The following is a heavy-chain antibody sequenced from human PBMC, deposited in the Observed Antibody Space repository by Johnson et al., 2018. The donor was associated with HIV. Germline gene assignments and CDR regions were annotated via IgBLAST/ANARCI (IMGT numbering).Heavy chain of an antibody. Sequence: VQLVESGGGLVQPGRSLRLSCAASGFTFDDYAMHWVRQAPGKGLEWVSGISWNSGSIGYADYVKGRFTISRDNAKNSLYLQMNSLRAEDTAFYYCAKDLNPLTTLDAFDIWGQGTMVTVSS. CDR3: AKDLNPLTTLDAFDI. CDR2: ISWNSGSI. CDR1: GFTFDDYA. J-gene: IGHJ3*02. D-gene: IGHD4-11*01. V-gene: IGHV3-9*01.